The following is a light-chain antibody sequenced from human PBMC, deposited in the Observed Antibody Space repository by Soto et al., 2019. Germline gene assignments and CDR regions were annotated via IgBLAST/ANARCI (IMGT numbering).Light chain of an antibody. CDR1: QSVSTN. V-gene: IGKV3-15*01. CDR3: QQYNKWPPT. CDR2: GAS. Sequence: EIVLTQSPGTLALRPGERARLSCRASQSVSTNLAWYQQKPGQAPRLLIYGASPRATGIPARFSGSGSGTEFTLTISSLQSEDFAVYYCQQYNKWPPTFGQGAKVDIK. J-gene: IGKJ1*01.